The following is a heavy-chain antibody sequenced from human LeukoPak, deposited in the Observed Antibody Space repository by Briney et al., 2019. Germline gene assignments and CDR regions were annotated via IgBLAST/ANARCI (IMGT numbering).Heavy chain of an antibody. J-gene: IGHJ4*02. V-gene: IGHV1-18*01. CDR3: ARDDYDRSGSQDN. CDR1: GYTFTSYG. Sequence: ASVKVSCKASGYTFTSYGISWVRQAPGQGLEWMGWISAYNGNTNYSQKLQVRVTMTTYKSTSTAYMELRSLRSDDTAVYYCARDDYDRSGSQDNWGQGTLVTVSS. D-gene: IGHD3-22*01. CDR2: ISAYNGNT.